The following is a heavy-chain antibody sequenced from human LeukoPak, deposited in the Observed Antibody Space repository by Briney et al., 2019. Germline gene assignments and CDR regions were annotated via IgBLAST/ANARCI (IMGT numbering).Heavy chain of an antibody. CDR2: INEDGSEK. J-gene: IGHJ3*02. CDR1: GFNFDIYW. CDR3: ARYYFNDDGYSEDAFDI. Sequence: PGGSLRLSCAASGFNFDIYWMTWVRQAPGKGLEWVANINEDGSEKNYVDSVKGRFTISRDNAKNSLYLQMNSLRVEDTAVYYCARYYFNDDGYSEDAFDIWGQGTMVTVSS. V-gene: IGHV3-7*01. D-gene: IGHD3-10*01.